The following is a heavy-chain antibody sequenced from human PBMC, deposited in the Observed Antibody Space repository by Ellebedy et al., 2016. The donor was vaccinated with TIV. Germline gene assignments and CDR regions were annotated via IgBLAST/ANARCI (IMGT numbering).Heavy chain of an antibody. CDR2: IYYSGST. CDR1: GGSIIDRTYY. Sequence: MPGGSLRLSCSVSGGSIIDRTYYWSWIRQPPGKGLAWVGYIYYSGSTNYNPSLNSRVTISLYTSKNQFSLKLTSVTVADTAVYYCASPRVAGPTRNAFHIWGQGTMLTVSS. J-gene: IGHJ3*02. CDR3: ASPRVAGPTRNAFHI. V-gene: IGHV4-61*01. D-gene: IGHD1-26*01.